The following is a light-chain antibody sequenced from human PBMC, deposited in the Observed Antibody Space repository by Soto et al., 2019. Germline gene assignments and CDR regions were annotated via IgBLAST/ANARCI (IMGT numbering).Light chain of an antibody. Sequence: AIQMTQSPSSLGASVGDRVTITCRASPDIQNDLGWYQQKPGKAPELLIFAASRLQVGVPSRFSGSGSVTDFTLTISNLQPEDFATYYCLQAYCYPHTFGPGTTVDFK. CDR2: AAS. CDR1: PDIQND. J-gene: IGKJ3*01. CDR3: LQAYCYPHT. V-gene: IGKV1-6*01.